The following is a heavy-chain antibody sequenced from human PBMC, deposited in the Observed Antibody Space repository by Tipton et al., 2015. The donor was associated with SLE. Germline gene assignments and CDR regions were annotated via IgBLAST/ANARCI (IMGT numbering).Heavy chain of an antibody. CDR3: ARGFLAVAAPYFDY. D-gene: IGHD6-19*01. CDR1: GGSISSGSYY. J-gene: IGHJ4*02. V-gene: IGHV4-61*02. Sequence: TLSLTCTVSGGSISSGSYYWSWIRQPAGKGLEWIGRIYTSGSTNYNPSLKSRVTMSVDTSKNQFSLKLSSVTAADTAVYYCARGFLAVAAPYFDYWGQGTLVTVSS. CDR2: IYTSGST.